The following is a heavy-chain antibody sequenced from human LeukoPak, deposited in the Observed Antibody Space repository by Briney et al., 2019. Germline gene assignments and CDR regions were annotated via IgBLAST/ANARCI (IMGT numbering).Heavy chain of an antibody. CDR2: IYYSGST. CDR1: GGSISTYS. J-gene: IGHJ5*02. CDR3: ARAHSSGWPHMFDP. V-gene: IGHV4-59*01. Sequence: SETLSLTCTVSGGSISTYSWTWIRQPQGEGLEWIGNIYYSGSTNYNPSLKSRVTISIDTSKNQFSLKVSSVTAADTAVYYCARAHSSGWPHMFDPWGQGTLVTVPS. D-gene: IGHD6-19*01.